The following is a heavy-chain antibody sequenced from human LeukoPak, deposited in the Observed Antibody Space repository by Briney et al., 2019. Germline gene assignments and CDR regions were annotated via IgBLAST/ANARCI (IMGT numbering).Heavy chain of an antibody. D-gene: IGHD6-19*01. CDR3: VRELSVAGSFLDY. Sequence: GGSPRLSCAAPGFTFSRDWMHWVRQAPGEGLVWVSRFNSDGSITTYADSVKGRFTISIDNAKNTVYLQMNSLGAEDTAMYYCVRELSVAGSFLDYWGQGTLVTVSS. CDR2: FNSDGSIT. CDR1: GFTFSRDW. J-gene: IGHJ4*02. V-gene: IGHV3-74*01.